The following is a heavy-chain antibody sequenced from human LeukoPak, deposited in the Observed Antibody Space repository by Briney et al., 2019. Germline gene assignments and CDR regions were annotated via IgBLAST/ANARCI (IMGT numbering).Heavy chain of an antibody. J-gene: IGHJ6*03. V-gene: IGHV1-2*06. CDR2: INPNSGGT. CDR3: ARDWRDGYNYYYYYMDV. Sequence: ASVKVSCKASGYTFTGYYMHWARQAPGQGLEWMGRINPNSGGTNYAQKFQGRVTMTRDTSISTAYMELSRLRSDDTAVYYCARDWRDGYNYYYYYMDVWGKGTTVTVSS. D-gene: IGHD5-24*01. CDR1: GYTFTGYY.